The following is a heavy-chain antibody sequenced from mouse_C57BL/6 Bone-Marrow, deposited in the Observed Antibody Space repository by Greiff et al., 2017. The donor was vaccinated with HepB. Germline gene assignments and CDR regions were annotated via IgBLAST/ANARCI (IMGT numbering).Heavy chain of an antibody. D-gene: IGHD1-3*01. J-gene: IGHJ1*03. V-gene: IGHV5-15*01. Sequence: EVQLVESGGGLVQPGGSLKLSCAASGFTFSDYGMAWVRQAPRKGPEWVAFISNLAYSIYYADTVTGRFTISRENAKNTLYLERSSLRSEDTAMYYCARLTPYWYFDVWCTGTTVTVSS. CDR1: GFTFSDYG. CDR3: ARLTPYWYFDV. CDR2: ISNLAYSI.